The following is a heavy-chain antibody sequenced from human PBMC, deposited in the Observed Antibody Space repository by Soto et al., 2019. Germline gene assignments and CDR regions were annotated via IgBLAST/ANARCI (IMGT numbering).Heavy chain of an antibody. CDR2: INNDGSGT. V-gene: IGHV3-74*01. CDR1: GFTFSSYW. J-gene: IGHJ6*02. Sequence: EVRLVESGGGLVQPGGSLRLSCAASGFTFSSYWMHWVRQAPGKRLVWVSRINNDGSGTHYADSVKGRFTISRDNAKNTLDLQMNSRRAEDTAVYYCAREPVEGDSGMDVWGQGTTVTFSS. CDR3: AREPVEGDSGMDV. D-gene: IGHD6-19*01.